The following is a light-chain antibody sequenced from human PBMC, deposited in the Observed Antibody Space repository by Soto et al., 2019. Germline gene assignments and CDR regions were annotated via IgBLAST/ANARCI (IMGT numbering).Light chain of an antibody. J-gene: IGLJ1*01. CDR1: RNDVGGYNY. CDR2: DVT. CDR3: CSYAGSFIFV. Sequence: QSALTQPRSVSGSPGQSVTISCTGTRNDVGGYNYVSWYQQHPGKAPKLMIYDVTKRPSGVPDRFSGSKSGSTASLTISGLQAEDEAGYYCCSYAGSFIFVFGTGTKLTVL. V-gene: IGLV2-11*01.